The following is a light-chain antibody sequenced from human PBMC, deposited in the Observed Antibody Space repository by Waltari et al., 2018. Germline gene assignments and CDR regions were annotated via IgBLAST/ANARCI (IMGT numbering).Light chain of an antibody. CDR1: ALAKQY. V-gene: IGLV3-25*03. Sequence: SYELTQPPSVSVSPGQTARITCSGDALAKQYSYWYQQKPGQAPVLVIYKDTERHSGIPERFSGSTSGTTVTLTIRGAQAEDEADYYCQSADSSGTYVVLGGGTKLTVL. CDR3: QSADSSGTYVV. CDR2: KDT. J-gene: IGLJ2*01.